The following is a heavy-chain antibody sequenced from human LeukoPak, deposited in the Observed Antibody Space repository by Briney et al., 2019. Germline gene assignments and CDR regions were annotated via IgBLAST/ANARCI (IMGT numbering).Heavy chain of an antibody. CDR2: IKEDESDE. J-gene: IGHJ4*02. CDR1: GFTVSSTH. CDR3: ARWRGRQSEFDY. D-gene: IGHD1-1*01. Sequence: GESLRLSCAASGFTVSSTHMVWVRQAPGKGLEWVAHIKEDESDEYYVDSVRGRFTASRDNAKNSVNLQMNSLRVEDTAVYYCARWRGRQSEFDYWGQGTLVTVSS. V-gene: IGHV3-7*01.